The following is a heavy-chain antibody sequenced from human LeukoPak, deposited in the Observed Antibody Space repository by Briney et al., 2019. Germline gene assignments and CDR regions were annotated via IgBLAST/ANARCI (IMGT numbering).Heavy chain of an antibody. D-gene: IGHD4-11*01. Sequence: GGSLRLSCAASGFTFSNAWMSWVRQAPGKGLEWVGRIKSKTDGGTTDYAAPVKGRFTISRDDSKNTLYLQMDSLKTEDTAVYYCTTGGTVTTLPDYWGQGTLVTVSS. CDR2: IKSKTDGGTT. J-gene: IGHJ4*02. V-gene: IGHV3-15*01. CDR3: TTGGTVTTLPDY. CDR1: GFTFSNAW.